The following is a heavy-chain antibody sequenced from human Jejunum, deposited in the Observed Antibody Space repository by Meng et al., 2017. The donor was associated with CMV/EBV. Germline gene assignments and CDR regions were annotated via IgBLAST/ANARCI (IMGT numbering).Heavy chain of an antibody. CDR3: ARECVGEAYDCQWNYWFDP. CDR1: GGPISGYY. Sequence: LTEAAPGLVRFSETLSLTCSVSGGPISGYYWSWVRQPAGKRLEWIGRFHPGGTTNYNPSLENRITVSVDSSKNQFFLKLTSVTAADTAIYYCARECVGEAYDCQWNYWFDPWGRGTLVTVSS. D-gene: IGHD3-16*01. V-gene: IGHV4-4*07. J-gene: IGHJ5*02. CDR2: FHPGGTT.